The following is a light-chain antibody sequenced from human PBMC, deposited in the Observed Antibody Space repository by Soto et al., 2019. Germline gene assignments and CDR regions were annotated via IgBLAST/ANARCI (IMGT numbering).Light chain of an antibody. V-gene: IGKV1-12*01. CDR3: QQSYSTPIT. CDR1: QGIKNW. Sequence: DIPQTQSPAYGSASVGDRVTITCRASQGIKNWLAWYQQKPGKAPNLLIYTGSSLQSGIPSRFSGSGSGTDFNLTISSLQPEDFATYYCQQSYSTPITFGQGTRLEIK. J-gene: IGKJ5*01. CDR2: TGS.